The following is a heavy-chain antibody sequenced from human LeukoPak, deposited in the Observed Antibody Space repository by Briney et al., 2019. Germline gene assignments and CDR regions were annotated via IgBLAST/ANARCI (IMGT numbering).Heavy chain of an antibody. D-gene: IGHD1-7*01. J-gene: IGHJ1*01. CDR2: ISSSRSYI. CDR3: ARDGPGGMLELPSSEYFQH. V-gene: IGHV3-21*01. CDR1: GFSFSYYS. Sequence: PGGSLRLSCAASGFSFSYYSMNWVRQAPGKGLEWVSSISSSRSYIYYADSVKGRFTISRDNAKNSLYLQMNSLRAEDTAVYYCARDGPGGMLELPSSEYFQHWGQGTLVTVSS.